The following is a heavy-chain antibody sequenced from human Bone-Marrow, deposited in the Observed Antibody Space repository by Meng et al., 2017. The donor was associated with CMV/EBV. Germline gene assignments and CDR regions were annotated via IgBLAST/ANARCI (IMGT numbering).Heavy chain of an antibody. D-gene: IGHD6-13*01. CDR1: GFTFSSYA. V-gene: IGHV3-30*04. CDR2: ISYDGSNK. CDR3: VGTDSSSWYLYYYGMDV. Sequence: GESLKISCAASGFTFSSYAMHWVRQAPGKGLEWVAVISYDGSNKYYADSVKGRFTISRDNSKNTLYLQMNSLRAEDTAVYYCVGTDSSSWYLYYYGMDVWGQGTTVTVSS. J-gene: IGHJ6*02.